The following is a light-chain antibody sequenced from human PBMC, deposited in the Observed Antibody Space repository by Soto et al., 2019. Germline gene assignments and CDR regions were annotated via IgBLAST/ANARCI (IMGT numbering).Light chain of an antibody. Sequence: QLVLTQPPSSSASPGDSARLTCTLPSDINVGRYNIYWYQQKPGSPPRYLLYYYSDSDKGQGSGVPSRFAGSKDASANTGILLISGLQSEDEADYYCMIWSSYAYLFGGGTKVTVL. V-gene: IGLV5-37*01. CDR3: MIWSSYAYL. J-gene: IGLJ2*01. CDR2: YYSDSDK. CDR1: SDINVGRYN.